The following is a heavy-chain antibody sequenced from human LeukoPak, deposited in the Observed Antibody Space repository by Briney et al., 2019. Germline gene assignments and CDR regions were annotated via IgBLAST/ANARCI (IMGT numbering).Heavy chain of an antibody. D-gene: IGHD1-7*01. J-gene: IGHJ4*02. CDR3: ARDEGWNYELYYFDY. CDR1: GYTFTTYG. Sequence: DSVKVSCKASGYTFTTYGISWVRQAPGQGLEWMGWISAYNGNTNYAQKLQGRVTMTTDTSTSTAYMELRSLRSDDTAVYYCARDEGWNYELYYFDYWGQGTLVTVSS. CDR2: ISAYNGNT. V-gene: IGHV1-18*01.